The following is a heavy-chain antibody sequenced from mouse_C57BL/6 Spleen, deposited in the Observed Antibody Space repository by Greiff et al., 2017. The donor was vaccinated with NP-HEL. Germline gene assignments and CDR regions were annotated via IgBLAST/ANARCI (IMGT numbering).Heavy chain of an antibody. CDR3: ARTNGYAMDY. V-gene: IGHV2-6*01. CDR2: IWGVGST. J-gene: IGHJ4*01. CDR1: GFSFTSYG. D-gene: IGHD1-3*01. Sequence: VQVEESGPGLVAPSQSLSITCTVSGFSFTSYGVDWVRQSPGKGLEWLGVIWGVGSTNYYSALNSRLSISKDNSKSQVFLKMNRLQTDDTAMYYCARTNGYAMDYWGQGTSVTVSS.